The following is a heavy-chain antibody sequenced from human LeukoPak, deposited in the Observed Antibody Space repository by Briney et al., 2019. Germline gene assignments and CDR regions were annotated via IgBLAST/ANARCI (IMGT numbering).Heavy chain of an antibody. CDR2: IIPILGIA. J-gene: IGHJ5*02. CDR1: GGTFSSYA. V-gene: IGHV1-69*04. D-gene: IGHD2-15*01. Sequence: VASVKVSCKASGGTFSSYAISWVRQAPGQGLEWMGRIIPILGIANYAQKFQGRVTITADKSTSTAYMELSSLRSEDTAVYYCARAYCSGGSCDTTYNWFDPWGQGTLVTVSS. CDR3: ARAYCSGGSCDTTYNWFDP.